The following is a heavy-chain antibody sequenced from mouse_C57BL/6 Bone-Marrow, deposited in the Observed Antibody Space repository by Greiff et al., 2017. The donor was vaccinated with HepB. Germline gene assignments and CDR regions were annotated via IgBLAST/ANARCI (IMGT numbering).Heavy chain of an antibody. CDR3: ARADSKFFDY. D-gene: IGHD2-5*01. CDR2: IDPSDSYT. V-gene: IGHV1-50*01. CDR1: GYTFTSYW. Sequence: QVQLQQSGAELVKPGASVKLSCKASGYTFTSYWMQWVKQRPGQGLEWIGEIDPSDSYTNYNQKFKGKATLTVDTSSSTAYMQLSSLTSEDSAVYYCARADSKFFDYWGQGTTLTVSS. J-gene: IGHJ2*01.